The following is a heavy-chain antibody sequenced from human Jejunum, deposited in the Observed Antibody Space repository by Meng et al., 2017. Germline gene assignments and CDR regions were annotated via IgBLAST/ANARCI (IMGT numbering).Heavy chain of an antibody. D-gene: IGHD1-26*01. CDR1: GFTFSTYA. J-gene: IGHJ3*01. V-gene: IGHV3-30*01. CDR2: ISCDGRLQ. CDR3: ARNSGTYYRKGGGDAFDL. Sequence: GESLKISCAASGFTFSTYAMHWVRQAPGKGLEWVAHISCDGRLQYFSNSVKGRFSISRDNSYNTLYLQMNSLTLEDTAVYYCARNSGTYYRKGGGDAFDLWGQGTVVTVSS.